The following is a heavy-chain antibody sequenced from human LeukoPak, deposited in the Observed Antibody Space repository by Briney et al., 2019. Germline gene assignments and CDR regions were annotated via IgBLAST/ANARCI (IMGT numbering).Heavy chain of an antibody. CDR1: RFTFSDYY. D-gene: IGHD7-27*01. Sequence: GGSLRLSCAASRFTFSDYYMTWIRQAPGKGLEWVSYISSSGGTIYYADSVKGRFTISRDNAKNSLYLQMNSLRAEDTAVYYCARGALGDAFDIWGQGTMVTVSS. CDR2: ISSSGGTI. CDR3: ARGALGDAFDI. J-gene: IGHJ3*02. V-gene: IGHV3-11*04.